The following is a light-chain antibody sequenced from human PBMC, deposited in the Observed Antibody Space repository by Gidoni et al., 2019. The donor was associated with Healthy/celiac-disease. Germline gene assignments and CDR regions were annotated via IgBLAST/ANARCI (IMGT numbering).Light chain of an antibody. J-gene: IGKJ4*01. V-gene: IGKV1-33*01. CDR2: DAS. CDR1: QDISNY. Sequence: DIQMTQSPSSLSASVGDRVTITCQASQDISNYLNWYQQKPGKAPKLLIYDASNLETGVPSRFSGSGSGTDFTFTISSLQPEDIATYYCQQYDPLSLRFGGGTKVEIK. CDR3: QQYDPLSLR.